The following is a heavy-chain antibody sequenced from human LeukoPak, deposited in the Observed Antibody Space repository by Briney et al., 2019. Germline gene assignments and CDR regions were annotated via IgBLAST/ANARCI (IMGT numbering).Heavy chain of an antibody. CDR3: AKGSDYYYYYYMDV. CDR2: ISGSGGST. J-gene: IGHJ6*03. Sequence: GGSLRLSCVASGFTFSSYGMSWVRQAPGKGLEWVSAISGSGGSTYYADSVKGRFTISRDNSKNTLYLQMNSLRAEDTAVYYCAKGSDYYYYYYMDVWGKGTTVTISS. V-gene: IGHV3-23*01. CDR1: GFTFSSYG.